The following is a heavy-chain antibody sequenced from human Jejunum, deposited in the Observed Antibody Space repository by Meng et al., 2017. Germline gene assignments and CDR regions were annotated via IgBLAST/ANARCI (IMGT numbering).Heavy chain of an antibody. CDR2: ISNSGSA. CDR3: ARQSTYSGKYYLDPMNV. D-gene: IGHD2/OR15-2a*01. J-gene: IGHJ6*02. CDR1: GDSSSSYY. Sequence: SETLSLTCTVSGDSSSSYYWNWIRQSPGRGLEWVGYISNSGSAAYNPSLKSRVSVSLDTSTNHFSMKLTSVTAADTAVYYCARQSTYSGKYYLDPMNVWGPGTTVTVSS. V-gene: IGHV4-59*01.